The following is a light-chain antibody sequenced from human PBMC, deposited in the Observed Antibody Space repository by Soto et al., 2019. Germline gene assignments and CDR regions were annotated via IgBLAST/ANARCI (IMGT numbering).Light chain of an antibody. Sequence: QSVLTQSPSASASLGASVKLTCTLSSGHSSYAIAWHQQQPEKGPRYLMKLNSDGSHSKGDGIPDRFSGSSSGAERYLTSSSLQSEDEADYYCQTWGVFGGGTKLTVL. CDR1: SGHSSYA. V-gene: IGLV4-69*01. J-gene: IGLJ3*02. CDR2: LNSDGSH. CDR3: QTWGV.